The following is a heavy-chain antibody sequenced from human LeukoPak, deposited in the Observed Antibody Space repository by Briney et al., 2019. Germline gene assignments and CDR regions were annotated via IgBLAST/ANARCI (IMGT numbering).Heavy chain of an antibody. CDR3: ASESIAAAGEFDY. Sequence: PGGTLRLSCAASGVTFSSYWMHWVRQAPGKGLVWVSRINSDGSTTSYADSVKGRFTISRDNAKNTLYLQMNSLRAEDTAVYYCASESIAAAGEFDYWGQGTLVTVSS. J-gene: IGHJ4*02. CDR2: INSDGSTT. D-gene: IGHD6-13*01. V-gene: IGHV3-74*01. CDR1: GVTFSSYW.